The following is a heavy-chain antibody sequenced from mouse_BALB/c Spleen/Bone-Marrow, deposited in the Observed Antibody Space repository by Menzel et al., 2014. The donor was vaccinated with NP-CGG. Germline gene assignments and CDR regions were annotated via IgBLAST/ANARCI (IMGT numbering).Heavy chain of an antibody. Sequence: AQLKESGAELVKPGASVKLSCTASGFNIKDTYMHWVKQRPEQGLEWIGRIDPENGNTKYDPKFQGKATITADTSSNTAYLQLSSLTSEDTAVYYCATMITDWFFDVWGPGTPVTVSS. D-gene: IGHD2-4*01. CDR2: IDPENGNT. J-gene: IGHJ1*01. V-gene: IGHV14-3*02. CDR3: ATMITDWFFDV. CDR1: GFNIKDTY.